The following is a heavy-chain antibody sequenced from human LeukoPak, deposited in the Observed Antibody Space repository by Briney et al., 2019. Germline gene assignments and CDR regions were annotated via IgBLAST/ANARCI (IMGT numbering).Heavy chain of an antibody. D-gene: IGHD6-6*01. Sequence: GGSLRLSCAASGFTLSSYGMHWVRQAPGKGLEWVAFIRYDGSNKYYADSVKGRFTISRDNSKNTLYLQMNSLRAEDTAVYYCARDRPLWVAARLGYWGQGTLVTVSS. CDR3: ARDRPLWVAARLGY. V-gene: IGHV3-30*02. CDR1: GFTLSSYG. CDR2: IRYDGSNK. J-gene: IGHJ4*02.